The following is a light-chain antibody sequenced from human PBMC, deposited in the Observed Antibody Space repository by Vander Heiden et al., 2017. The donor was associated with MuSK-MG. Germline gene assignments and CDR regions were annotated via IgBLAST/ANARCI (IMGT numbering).Light chain of an antibody. CDR3: QQSYCNPPIT. Sequence: DIQMTQSPSSLSASVGDRVTITCRASQSISSYLNWYQQKPGKAPKLLIYAAASLQSGVPSRFSGSGCGTDFTLTISSRQPEDFATYYCQQSYCNPPITFGQGTRLEIK. V-gene: IGKV1-39*01. CDR1: QSISSY. J-gene: IGKJ5*01. CDR2: AAA.